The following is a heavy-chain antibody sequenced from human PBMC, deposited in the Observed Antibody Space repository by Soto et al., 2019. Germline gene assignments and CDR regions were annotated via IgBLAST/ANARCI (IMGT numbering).Heavy chain of an antibody. CDR3: ARSGYSSSFDY. V-gene: IGHV4-30-2*01. CDR2: IYHSGST. J-gene: IGHJ4*02. Sequence: TLSLTCAGSGGSISSGGYSWSWIRQPPGKGLEWIGYIYHSGSTYYNPSLKSRVTISVDRSKNQFSLKLSSVTAADTAVYYCARSGYSSSFDYWGQGTLVTVSS. D-gene: IGHD6-13*01. CDR1: GGSISSGGYS.